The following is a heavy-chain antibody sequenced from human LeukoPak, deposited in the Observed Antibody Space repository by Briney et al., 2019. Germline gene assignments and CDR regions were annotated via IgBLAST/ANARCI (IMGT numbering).Heavy chain of an antibody. J-gene: IGHJ6*03. CDR2: MNPNSGNT. CDR3: ATNRYDFWSATYYYYYYMDV. Sequence: ASVKVSCKASGYTFTSYDINWVRQPTGQGLEWMGWMNPNSGNTGNAQKFQGRVTMTRNTSISTAYMELSSLRSEDTAVYYCATNRYDFWSATYYYYYYMDVWGKGTTVTVSS. V-gene: IGHV1-8*01. D-gene: IGHD3-3*01. CDR1: GYTFTSYD.